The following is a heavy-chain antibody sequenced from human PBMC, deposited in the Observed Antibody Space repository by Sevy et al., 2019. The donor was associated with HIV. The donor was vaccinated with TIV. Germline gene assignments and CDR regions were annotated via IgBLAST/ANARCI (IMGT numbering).Heavy chain of an antibody. CDR2: IYYSGST. D-gene: IGHD6-13*01. J-gene: IGHJ4*02. Sequence: SETLSVTCTVSGGSVSSYYWSWIRQPPGKGLEWIGYIYYSGSTNYNPSLKSRVTISVDTSKNQFSLKLSSVTAADTAVYYCARERQLVLDYWGQGTLVTVSS. V-gene: IGHV4-59*02. CDR1: GGSVSSYY. CDR3: ARERQLVLDY.